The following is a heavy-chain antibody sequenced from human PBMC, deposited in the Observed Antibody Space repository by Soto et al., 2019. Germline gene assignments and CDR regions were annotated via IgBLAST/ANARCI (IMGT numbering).Heavy chain of an antibody. Sequence: PWESLTISCTCSGYSFTPYWSGWVRQMPGKGLEWMGIIYPGDSDTRYSPSFQGQVTISADKYISTAYLQWSSLKASDTAMYYCARKDSSSAFDYWGQGTLVTVSS. CDR2: IYPGDSDT. CDR1: GYSFTPYW. J-gene: IGHJ4*02. CDR3: ARKDSSSAFDY. V-gene: IGHV5-51*01. D-gene: IGHD3-22*01.